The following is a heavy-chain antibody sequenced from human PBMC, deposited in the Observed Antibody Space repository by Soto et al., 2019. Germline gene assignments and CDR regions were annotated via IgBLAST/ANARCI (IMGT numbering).Heavy chain of an antibody. V-gene: IGHV1-69*02. J-gene: IGHJ4*02. CDR1: GGTFSSYT. CDR3: AIWDTAFYYFDY. Sequence: QVQLVQSGAEVKKPGSSVKVSCKASGGTFSSYTISWVRQAPGQGLEWMGRIIPILGIANYAQKFQGRVTLTADKSTSTAYMELSSLRSEDTAVYYWAIWDTAFYYFDYWGQGTLVTVSS. CDR2: IIPILGIA. D-gene: IGHD5-18*01.